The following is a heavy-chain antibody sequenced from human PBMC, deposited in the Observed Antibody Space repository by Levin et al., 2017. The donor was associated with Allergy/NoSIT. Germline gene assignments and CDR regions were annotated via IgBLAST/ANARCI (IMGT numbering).Heavy chain of an antibody. V-gene: IGHV3-30*18. D-gene: IGHD2-2*01. Sequence: GESLKISCRASGFDFSDYGMNWVRQSPGKGLEWVAVIAYDGSKTYVADSVKGRFTISRDNSKNTLHLQMNSLRRDDTGVYYCAKGKGSTSPLDVWGQGTTVAVSS. CDR3: AKGKGSTSPLDV. CDR1: GFDFSDYG. CDR2: IAYDGSKT. J-gene: IGHJ6*02.